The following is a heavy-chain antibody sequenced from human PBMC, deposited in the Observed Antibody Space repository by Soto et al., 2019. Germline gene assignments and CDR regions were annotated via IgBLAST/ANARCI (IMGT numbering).Heavy chain of an antibody. CDR1: GGSFSGYY. D-gene: IGHD3-10*01. Sequence: QVQLQQWDAGLLKPSETLSLTCAVYGGSFSGYYWSWIRQPPGKGLEWIGEINHSGSTNYNPSLKSRVTISVDTSKNQFSLKLSSVTAADTAVYYCARSMVRGVSNKYYYYGMDVWGQGTTVTVSS. CDR3: ARSMVRGVSNKYYYYGMDV. V-gene: IGHV4-34*01. CDR2: INHSGST. J-gene: IGHJ6*02.